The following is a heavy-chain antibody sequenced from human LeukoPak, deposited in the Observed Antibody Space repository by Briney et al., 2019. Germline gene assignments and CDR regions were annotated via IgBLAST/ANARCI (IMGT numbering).Heavy chain of an antibody. V-gene: IGHV3-53*01. Sequence: GGSLRLSCAASGFAVSSNYMNWVRQAPGKGLEWVSVIYSGGSTYYADSVKGRFTISRDNSKNTLYLQMNSLRAEDTAVYYCARDPPPGHPRRFYYYGMDVWGQGTTVTVSS. J-gene: IGHJ6*02. D-gene: IGHD3-16*01. CDR1: GFAVSSNY. CDR2: IYSGGST. CDR3: ARDPPPGHPRRFYYYGMDV.